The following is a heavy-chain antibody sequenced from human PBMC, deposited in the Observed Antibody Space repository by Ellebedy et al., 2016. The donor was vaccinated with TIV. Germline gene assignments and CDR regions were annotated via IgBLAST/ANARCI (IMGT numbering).Heavy chain of an antibody. V-gene: IGHV3-74*01. CDR2: INSDGNST. D-gene: IGHD1-1*01. CDR3: ARPNEGTAKPRAFDI. J-gene: IGHJ3*02. CDR1: GFTFSSYW. Sequence: GESLKISCAASGFTFSSYWMHWVRQAPGKGLVWVSRINSDGNSTNYADSVKGRFTISRDNAKNTLYLQMNSLRAEDTAVYYCARPNEGTAKPRAFDIWGQGTMVTVSS.